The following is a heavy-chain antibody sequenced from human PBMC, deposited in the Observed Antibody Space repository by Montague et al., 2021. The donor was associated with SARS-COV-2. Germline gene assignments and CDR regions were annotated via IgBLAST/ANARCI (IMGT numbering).Heavy chain of an antibody. D-gene: IGHD3-10*01. CDR3: AHRGMIRGLIFDY. CDR1: GFSLRSDDEG. J-gene: IGHJ4*02. Sequence: PALVKPTQTLTLTCTFSGFSLRSDDEGVAWIRQSPGQALEWLAVIYWNGDKRYSPPLQRRLTITKDTSENQVVLTMTNMDPVDTATYYCAHRGMIRGLIFDYWGQGTLVTVSS. CDR2: IYWNGDK. V-gene: IGHV2-5*01.